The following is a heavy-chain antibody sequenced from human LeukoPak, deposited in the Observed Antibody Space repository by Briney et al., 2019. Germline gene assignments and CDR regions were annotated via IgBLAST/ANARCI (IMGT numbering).Heavy chain of an antibody. Sequence: PGGSLRLSCAASAFSFSSYGMNWVRQAPGKGLEWVSYISGSSTTIFYADSVKGRFTISRDNAKNSLYLQMNSLRAEDTALYHCARSMQWLVQGAFDIWGQGTMVTVSS. CDR3: ARSMQWLVQGAFDI. V-gene: IGHV3-48*04. CDR2: ISGSSTTI. CDR1: AFSFSSYG. D-gene: IGHD6-19*01. J-gene: IGHJ3*02.